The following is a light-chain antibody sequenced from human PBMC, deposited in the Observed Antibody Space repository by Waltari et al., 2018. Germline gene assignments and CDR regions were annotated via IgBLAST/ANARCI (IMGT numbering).Light chain of an antibody. Sequence: DIVMTQSPLSLPVTPGEPASISCRSSQSLVESNGYTFLDWYLQKPGQSPQLLIYLVFNRASGVPDRFSGSGSGTDFTLKISRVEAGDVGVYYCMQALRSPHTFGQGTKLEIK. CDR1: QSLVESNGYTF. V-gene: IGKV2-28*01. J-gene: IGKJ2*01. CDR3: MQALRSPHT. CDR2: LVF.